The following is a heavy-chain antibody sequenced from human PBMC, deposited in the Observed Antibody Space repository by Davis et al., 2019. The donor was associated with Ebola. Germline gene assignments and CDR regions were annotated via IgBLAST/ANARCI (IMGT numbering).Heavy chain of an antibody. CDR3: AREALTTVTTYNSYYYYGMDV. D-gene: IGHD4-17*01. V-gene: IGHV1-18*01. J-gene: IGHJ6*02. CDR2: ISAYNGNT. Sequence: ASVKVSCKASGYTFTSYGISWVRQAPGQGLEWMGWISAYNGNTNYAQKLQGRVTMTTDTSTSTAYMELRSLRSDDTAVYYCAREALTTVTTYNSYYYYGMDVWGQGTTVTVSS. CDR1: GYTFTSYG.